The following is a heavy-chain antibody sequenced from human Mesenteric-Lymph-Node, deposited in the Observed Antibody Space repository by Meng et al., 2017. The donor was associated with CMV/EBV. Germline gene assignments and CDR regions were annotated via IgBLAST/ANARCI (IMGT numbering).Heavy chain of an antibody. CDR2: IIPIFGTA. J-gene: IGHJ6*02. CDR1: GGTFSSYA. V-gene: IGHV1-69*05. D-gene: IGHD6-6*01. CDR3: ARDLPESSSFYYYYGMDV. Sequence: SVKVSCKASGGTFSSYAFTWVRQAPGQGLEWMGGIIPIFGTANYAQKFQGRVTMTRDTSTSTVYMELSSLRSEDTAVYYCARDLPESSSFYYYYGMDVWGQGTTVTVSS.